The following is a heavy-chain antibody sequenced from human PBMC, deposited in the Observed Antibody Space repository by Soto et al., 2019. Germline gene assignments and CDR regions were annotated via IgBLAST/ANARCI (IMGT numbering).Heavy chain of an antibody. CDR2: INPNSGGT. J-gene: IGHJ4*02. D-gene: IGHD3-9*01. V-gene: IGHV1-2*04. Sequence: GASVKVSCKASGYTFTGYYMHWVRQAPGQGLEWMGWINPNSGGTNYAQKFQGWVTMTRDTSISTAYMELSRLRSDDTAVYYCARGGVLDDILTGYQSPFDYWGQGTLVTVSS. CDR3: ARGGVLDDILTGYQSPFDY. CDR1: GYTFTGYY.